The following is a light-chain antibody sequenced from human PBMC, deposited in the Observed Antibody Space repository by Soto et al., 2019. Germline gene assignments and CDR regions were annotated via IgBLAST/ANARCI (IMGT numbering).Light chain of an antibody. V-gene: IGKV1-5*03. CDR1: QSISSW. CDR3: QQYNSYSRT. Sequence: DIQMTQSPSTLSASVGDRVTITCRAGQSISSWLAWYQQKPGKAPKLLIYKASSLESGVPSRFSGSGSGTDFTLTISCLQSEDFATYYCQQYNSYSRTFGQGTKVDIK. CDR2: KAS. J-gene: IGKJ1*01.